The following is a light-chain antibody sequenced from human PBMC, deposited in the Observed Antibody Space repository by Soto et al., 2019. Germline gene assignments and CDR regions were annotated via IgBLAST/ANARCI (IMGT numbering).Light chain of an antibody. CDR3: QQSYSTPLT. CDR1: QSISSY. J-gene: IGKJ4*01. Sequence: DLQMTHSPSSLSASVGDKITNTCRASQSISSYLNWYQRKPGKAPKLLIYAASSLQSGVPSRFSGSGSGTDFTLTISSLQPEDFATYYCQQSYSTPLTFGGGTKVDIK. V-gene: IGKV1-39*01. CDR2: AAS.